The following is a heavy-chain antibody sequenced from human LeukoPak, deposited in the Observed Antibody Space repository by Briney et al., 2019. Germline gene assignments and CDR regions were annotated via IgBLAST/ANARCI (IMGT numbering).Heavy chain of an antibody. V-gene: IGHV4-39*01. CDR1: GGSISSYY. CDR2: IYYSGST. D-gene: IGHD6-13*01. J-gene: IGHJ4*02. Sequence: SETLSLTCTVSGGSISSYYWGWIRQPPGKGLEWIGSIYYSGSTYYNPSLKSRVTISVDTSKNQFSLKLSSVTAADTAVYYCARHSLRNPAGPLDYWGQGTLVTVSS. CDR3: ARHSLRNPAGPLDY.